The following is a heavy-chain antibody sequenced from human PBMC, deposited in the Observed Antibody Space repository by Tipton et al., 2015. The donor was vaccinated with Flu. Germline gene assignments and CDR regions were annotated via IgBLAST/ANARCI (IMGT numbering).Heavy chain of an antibody. CDR1: GYTFTSYD. CDR3: ARLGYDFWSGYSNWFDS. CDR2: MNPNSGNT. V-gene: IGHV1-8*01. J-gene: IGHJ5*01. D-gene: IGHD3-3*01. Sequence: QVQLVQSGAEVKKPGASVKVSCKASGYTFTSYDINWVRQATGQGLEWMGWMNPNSGNTGYAQKFQGRVTMTRNTSISTAYMELSSLRSEDTAVYYCARLGYDFWSGYSNWFDSWGQGTLVTVSS.